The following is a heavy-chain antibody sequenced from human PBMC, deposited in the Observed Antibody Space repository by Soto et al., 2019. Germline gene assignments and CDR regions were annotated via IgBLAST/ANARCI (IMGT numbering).Heavy chain of an antibody. Sequence: QVQLVESGGGVVQPGGSLRLSCAASGFTFSDHGLHWVRQTPGKGLEWVAVISYDGINKFYAASVKGRFIISRDNSWNTLYLQLIDLRAEDAGVYYCAKDRRAYYYGSGSDYWGQGTLVTVSS. J-gene: IGHJ4*02. D-gene: IGHD3-10*01. V-gene: IGHV3-30*18. CDR3: AKDRRAYYYGSGSDY. CDR2: ISYDGINK. CDR1: GFTFSDHG.